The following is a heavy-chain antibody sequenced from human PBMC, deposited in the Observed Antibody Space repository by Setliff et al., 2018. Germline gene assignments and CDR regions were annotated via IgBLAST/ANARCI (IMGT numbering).Heavy chain of an antibody. CDR3: ARDVFPYHYEGAFDI. Sequence: ASVKVSCKASAYTSTDYYMNWVRQAPGLGLEWMGTINPSSGRTSYAQKFQGRVTMTRDTSTSTVYMDMSSLRSEDTAVYYCARDVFPYHYEGAFDIWGQGTMVTVSS. V-gene: IGHV1-46*01. D-gene: IGHD3-22*01. CDR2: INPSSGRT. CDR1: AYTSTDYY. J-gene: IGHJ3*02.